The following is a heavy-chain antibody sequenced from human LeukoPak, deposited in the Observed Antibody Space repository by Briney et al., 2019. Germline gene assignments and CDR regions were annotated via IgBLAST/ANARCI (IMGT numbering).Heavy chain of an antibody. Sequence: PSLKVSCKASVYTFTRYYMHSVRHTPGQGLEWIGLIKPTGDSTGYAQKFQGRVTLTRDMSTSTDYMELSSLRSEDTAIYYCARDNSVGDNAWWFDPWGQGTLVTVSS. J-gene: IGHJ5*02. V-gene: IGHV1-46*01. CDR3: ARDNSVGDNAWWFDP. CDR1: VYTFTRYY. CDR2: IKPTGDST. D-gene: IGHD1-26*01.